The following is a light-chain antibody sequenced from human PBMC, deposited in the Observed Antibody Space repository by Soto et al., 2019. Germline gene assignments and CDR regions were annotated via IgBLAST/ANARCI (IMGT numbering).Light chain of an antibody. Sequence: DIVMTQSPLSLPVTPGEPASISCRSSQSLLHSNGYNYLDWYLQKPGQSPQLLIYLGSNRASGVPDRFSGSGSGTDFTLKISRVEAEDVGVYYCMQALHTPYSFGQGTKLDSK. CDR3: MQALHTPYS. CDR1: QSLLHSNGYNY. V-gene: IGKV2-28*01. J-gene: IGKJ2*01. CDR2: LGS.